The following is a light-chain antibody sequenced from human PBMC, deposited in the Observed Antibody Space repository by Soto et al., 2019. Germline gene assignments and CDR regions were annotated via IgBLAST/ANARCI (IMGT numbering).Light chain of an antibody. CDR1: QNIRSR. Sequence: DFQMTQSPSTLSASVGDRVTITCRASQNIRSRLAWFQQKPGKAPKLLIYDASSLESGVPQRFSGSGSGTEFTLTISSLQTDDFSTYFCQQLNTFPPFFTFGPGTKVDIK. CDR3: QQLNTFPPFFT. J-gene: IGKJ3*01. V-gene: IGKV1-5*01. CDR2: DAS.